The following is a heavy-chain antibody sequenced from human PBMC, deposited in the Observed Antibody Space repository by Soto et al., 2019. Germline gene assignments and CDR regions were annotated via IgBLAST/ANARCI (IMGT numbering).Heavy chain of an antibody. Sequence: QVQLVESGGGLVKPGGSLRLSCAGSGFTFSDYYMSWLRQAPGKGLEWLSYITSNGRSVSYADSVKGRFTISRDNARDSVYLQIEGLRAEDTAVYYCARERRGGDADFEHWGQGTLVTVSS. V-gene: IGHV3-11*01. CDR3: ARERRGGDADFEH. J-gene: IGHJ4*02. CDR2: ITSNGRSV. CDR1: GFTFSDYY.